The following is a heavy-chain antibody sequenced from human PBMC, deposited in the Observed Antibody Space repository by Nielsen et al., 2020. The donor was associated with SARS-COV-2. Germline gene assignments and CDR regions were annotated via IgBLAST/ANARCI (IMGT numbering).Heavy chain of an antibody. CDR3: AREYSSSWYQRYYYYGMDV. V-gene: IGHV3-21*01. CDR2: ISSSSSYI. D-gene: IGHD6-13*01. Sequence: WIRQPPGKGLEWVSSISSSSSYIYYADSVKGRFTISRDNAKNSLYLQMNSLRAEDTAVYYCAREYSSSWYQRYYYYGMDVWGQGTMVTVSS. J-gene: IGHJ6*02.